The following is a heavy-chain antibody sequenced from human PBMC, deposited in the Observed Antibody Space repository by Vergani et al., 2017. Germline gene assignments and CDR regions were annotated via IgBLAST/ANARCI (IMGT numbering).Heavy chain of an antibody. J-gene: IGHJ6*03. Sequence: EVQLVESGGVVVQPGGSLRLSCAASGFTFDDYTMHWVRQAPGKGLEWVSLISWDGGSTYYADSVKGRFTISRDNSKNSLYLQMNSLRTEDTALYYCAKDYVVRHYYYYMDVWGKWTTVTVSS. CDR3: AKDYVVRHYYYYMDV. D-gene: IGHD2-21*01. V-gene: IGHV3-43*01. CDR1: GFTFDDYT. CDR2: ISWDGGST.